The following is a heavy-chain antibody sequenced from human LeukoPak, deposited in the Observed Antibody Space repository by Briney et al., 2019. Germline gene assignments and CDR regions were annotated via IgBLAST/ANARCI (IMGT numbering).Heavy chain of an antibody. Sequence: GGSLRLSCAASGFTFSSYDMHWVRQAPGKGLEWVAVTSYDGNNKYYADSVKGRFTISRDNSKNTLYLQMNSLRAEDTAVYYCARGHSIAAQPQDYWGQGTLVTVSS. CDR3: ARGHSIAAQPQDY. CDR2: TSYDGNNK. D-gene: IGHD6-13*01. J-gene: IGHJ4*02. V-gene: IGHV3-30*03. CDR1: GFTFSSYD.